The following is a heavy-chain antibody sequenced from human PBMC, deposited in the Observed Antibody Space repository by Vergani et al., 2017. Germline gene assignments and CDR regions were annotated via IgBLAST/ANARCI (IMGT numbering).Heavy chain of an antibody. CDR1: GYTFTGYY. D-gene: IGHD6-19*01. CDR2: LNPNSGGT. CDR3: ARGTESSGWYGDWFDP. V-gene: IGHV1-2*02. J-gene: IGHJ5*02. Sequence: QVQLVQSGAEVKKPGASAKVSCKAPGYTFTGYYMHWVRQASGQGPEWMGWLNPNSGGTKYAQKFQGRVTMTQDTSISTAYMEMSRLRADNTAVYYCARGTESSGWYGDWFDPWGQGTLVTVSS.